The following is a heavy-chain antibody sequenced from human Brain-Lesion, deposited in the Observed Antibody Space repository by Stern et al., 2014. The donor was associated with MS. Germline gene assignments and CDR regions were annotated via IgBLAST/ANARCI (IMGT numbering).Heavy chain of an antibody. CDR2: ISYDGSNK. Sequence: QVQLVQYGGGVVQPGRPLRLSCAASGFTFSSFGMHWVRQAPGKGLEWVAVISYDGSNKYYADSVKGRFTISRDNSKNTLYMQMNSLRAEDTAVYYCAKDRQWLTYFFDYWGQGSLVTVSS. D-gene: IGHD3-22*01. CDR3: AKDRQWLTYFFDY. CDR1: GFTFSSFG. V-gene: IGHV3-30*18. J-gene: IGHJ4*02.